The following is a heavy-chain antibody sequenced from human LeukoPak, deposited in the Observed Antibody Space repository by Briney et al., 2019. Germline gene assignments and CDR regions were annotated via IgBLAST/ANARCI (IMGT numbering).Heavy chain of an antibody. CDR2: ITVDAGST. J-gene: IGHJ4*02. CDR1: GFTFSSYA. V-gene: IGHV3-23*01. Sequence: GGSLRLSCAASGFTFSSYAMSWVRQAPGKGLEWVSVITVDAGSTYYTDSVKGRFTISRDNSENTLYLEMNRLRAEDTAVYYCAKAYYGSGTYYRVFDYWGQGTLVTVSS. D-gene: IGHD3-10*01. CDR3: AKAYYGSGTYYRVFDY.